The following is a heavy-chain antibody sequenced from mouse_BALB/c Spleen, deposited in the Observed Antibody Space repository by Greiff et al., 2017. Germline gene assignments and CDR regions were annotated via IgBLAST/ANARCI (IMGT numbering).Heavy chain of an antibody. CDR2: IWGDGST. CDR3: ARSAYYGNYGGAMDY. J-gene: IGHJ4*01. V-gene: IGHV2-6-7*01. D-gene: IGHD2-10*01. Sequence: VQGVESGPGLVAPSQSLSITCTVSGFSLTGYGVNWVRQPPGKGLEWLGMIWGDGSTDYNSALKSRLSISKDNSKSQVFLKMNSLQTDDTARYYCARSAYYGNYGGAMDYWGQGTSVTVSS. CDR1: GFSLTGYG.